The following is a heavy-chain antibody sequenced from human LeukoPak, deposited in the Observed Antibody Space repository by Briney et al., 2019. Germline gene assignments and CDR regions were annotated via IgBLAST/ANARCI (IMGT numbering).Heavy chain of an antibody. CDR1: GYTFTSYD. CDR3: ARATADNYYGSGSFGNY. J-gene: IGHJ4*02. V-gene: IGHV1-8*01. CDR2: MNPNSGNT. Sequence: ASVKVSCKASGYTFTSYDINWVRQATGQGLEWMGWMNPNSGNTGYAQKFQGRVTMTRNTSISTAYMELSSLRSEDTAVYYCARATADNYYGSGSFGNYWGQGTLVTVSS. D-gene: IGHD3-10*01.